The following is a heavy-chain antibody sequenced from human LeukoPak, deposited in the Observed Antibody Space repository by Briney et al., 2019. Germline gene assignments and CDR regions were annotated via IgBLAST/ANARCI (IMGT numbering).Heavy chain of an antibody. CDR1: GFTFRSYW. D-gene: IGHD3-10*01. J-gene: IGHJ6*02. V-gene: IGHV3-7*01. Sequence: GGSLRLSCAASGFTFRSYWMNWARQAPGKGLEWVAIINQDGSEKYYVDSVKGRFTISRDNAKNSLYLQMNSLRVEDTAVYFCARAISMVRGLIYYGMDVWGQGTTVTVSS. CDR2: INQDGSEK. CDR3: ARAISMVRGLIYYGMDV.